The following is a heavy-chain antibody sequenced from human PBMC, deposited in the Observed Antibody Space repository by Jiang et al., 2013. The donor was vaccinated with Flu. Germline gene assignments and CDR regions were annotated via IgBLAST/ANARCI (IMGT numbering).Heavy chain of an antibody. V-gene: IGHV4-59*01. Sequence: GSGLVKPSETLSLTCTVSGGSISSYYWSWIRQPPGKGLEWVGYVYYSGTTNYSPSLKSRVSISVDTSKSQFSLKLSSVTAADTAVYYCARGGPDSSGYYRRSFDIWGQGTMVTVSS. CDR3: ARGGPDSSGYYRRSFDI. J-gene: IGHJ3*02. CDR1: GGSISSYY. D-gene: IGHD3-22*01. CDR2: VYYSGTT.